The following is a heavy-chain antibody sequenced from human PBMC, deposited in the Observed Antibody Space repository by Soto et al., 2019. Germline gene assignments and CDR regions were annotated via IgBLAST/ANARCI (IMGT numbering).Heavy chain of an antibody. V-gene: IGHV4-30-4*01. Sequence: PSETLSLTCTVSGGPISSGGHYWSWIRQPPGKGLEWIGYVYYSDTTSYSPSLNSRVTISLDTSKNQFSLKLDSVTAADTAVYFCARGNYYGSGTLRFDPWGQGTLVTVS. CDR3: ARGNYYGSGTLRFDP. CDR2: VYYSDTT. D-gene: IGHD3-10*01. CDR1: GGPISSGGHY. J-gene: IGHJ5*02.